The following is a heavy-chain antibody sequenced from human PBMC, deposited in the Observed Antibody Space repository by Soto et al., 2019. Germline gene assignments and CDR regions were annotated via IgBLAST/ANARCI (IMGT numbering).Heavy chain of an antibody. J-gene: IGHJ4*02. V-gene: IGHV3-7*01. CDR3: ARDRRSQIGFDY. D-gene: IGHD3-22*01. CDR1: GFTLSNNW. Sequence: PGGSLRLSCAASGFTLSNNWMSWVRQAPGKGLEWVANINQDGSDRNYVDPVKGRFIISRDNAKNSLYLQLNSLRVEDTAVYYCARDRRSQIGFDYRGRRPLVTVFS. CDR2: INQDGSDR.